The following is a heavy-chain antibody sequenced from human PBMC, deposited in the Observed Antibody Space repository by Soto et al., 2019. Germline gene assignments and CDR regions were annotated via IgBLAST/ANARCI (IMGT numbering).Heavy chain of an antibody. Sequence: GGSLRLSCAASGFTFDYGMTWVRQAPGKGLEWISTVDYSGYSKHYADSVKGRFTISRDKSSDTIALQMTNLRAEDTALYYCVSWVSAHFDNWGQGTLVTVSS. V-gene: IGHV3-23*01. J-gene: IGHJ4*02. CDR2: VDYSGYSK. CDR3: VSWVSAHFDN. D-gene: IGHD2-8*01. CDR1: GFTFDYG.